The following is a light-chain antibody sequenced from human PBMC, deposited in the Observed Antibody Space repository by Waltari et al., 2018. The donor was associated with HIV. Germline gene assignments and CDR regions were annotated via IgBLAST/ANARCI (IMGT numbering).Light chain of an antibody. V-gene: IGLV1-40*01. CDR3: QTYDSSLSGSVV. Sequence: QSVLTQPPSVSGAPGQTVTISCTGSSSNIGARFDVHWYQQIPGTAPKLLMYGNNRSSVVPDRSAGSKSGTSASLAITGLQAEDEADDYCQTYDSSLSGSVVFGGGTKLTVL. CDR2: GN. J-gene: IGLJ2*01. CDR1: SSNIGARFD.